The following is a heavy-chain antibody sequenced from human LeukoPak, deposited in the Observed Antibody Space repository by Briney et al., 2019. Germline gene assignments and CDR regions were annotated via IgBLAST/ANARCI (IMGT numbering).Heavy chain of an antibody. D-gene: IGHD4-17*01. J-gene: IGHJ5*02. CDR2: IIPIFGTA. V-gene: IGHV1-69*13. CDR1: GGTFSSYA. CDR3: ARDHDYGAYDWFDP. Sequence: SVKVSCKASGGTFSSYAISWVRQAPGQGLEWMGGIIPIFGTANYAQKFQGRVTITADESTSTAYMELSSLRSEDTAVYYCARDHDYGAYDWFDPWGQGTLVTVSS.